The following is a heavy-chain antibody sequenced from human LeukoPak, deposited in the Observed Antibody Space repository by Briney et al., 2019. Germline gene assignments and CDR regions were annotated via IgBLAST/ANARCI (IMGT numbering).Heavy chain of an antibody. J-gene: IGHJ4*02. CDR2: INPDSGGT. D-gene: IGHD3-10*01. Sequence: GASVKVSCKASAYPLSGYYVHWVRQAPGQGLEWMGWINPDSGGTSSAQKFAGRITMTRDTSINTAYMELSGLRSDDTAVCYCARDLRGLGDYFDYWGQGTLVTVSS. CDR3: ARDLRGLGDYFDY. CDR1: AYPLSGYY. V-gene: IGHV1-2*02.